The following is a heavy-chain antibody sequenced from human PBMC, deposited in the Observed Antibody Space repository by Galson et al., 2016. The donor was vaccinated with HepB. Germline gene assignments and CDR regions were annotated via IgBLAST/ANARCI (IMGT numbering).Heavy chain of an antibody. Sequence: SLRLSCAASGFIFDVYVMHWVRQPPGKGLEWVSGINWNSGSIDYADSVKGRFTVSRDNAKNSLYLQMNSLRADDTALYYCVKGKGRYDYRSGSVDALDIWGQGTMVTVS. D-gene: IGHD6-19*01. CDR1: GFIFDVYV. J-gene: IGHJ3*02. CDR2: INWNSGSI. V-gene: IGHV3-9*01. CDR3: VKGKGRYDYRSGSVDALDI.